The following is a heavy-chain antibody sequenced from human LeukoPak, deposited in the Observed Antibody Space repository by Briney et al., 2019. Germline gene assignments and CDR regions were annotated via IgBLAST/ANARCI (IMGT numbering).Heavy chain of an antibody. CDR2: IIPIFGTA. Sequence: ASVKVSCKASGGTFSSYAISWVRQAPGQGLEWMGGIIPIFGTANYAQKFQGRVTITADESTSTAYMELSSLRSEDTAVYYCARLAVPYYYDSSGYLHYWGQGTLVTVSS. V-gene: IGHV1-69*13. J-gene: IGHJ4*02. CDR3: ARLAVPYYYDSSGYLHY. CDR1: GGTFSSYA. D-gene: IGHD3-22*01.